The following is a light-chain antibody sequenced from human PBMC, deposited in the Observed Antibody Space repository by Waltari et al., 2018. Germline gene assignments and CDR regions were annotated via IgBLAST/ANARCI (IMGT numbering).Light chain of an antibody. Sequence: DIVMTQSPLSLAVTPGEPASISCRSSQSLLHSNIYNYLAWYLQKPGQSPQLLIYLDSSRASGVPDRFTGSGSGTDFTLKISRVEAEDVGVYYCMQALQTPFTFGGGTKVEIK. V-gene: IGKV2-28*01. J-gene: IGKJ4*01. CDR1: QSLLHSNIYNY. CDR2: LDS. CDR3: MQALQTPFT.